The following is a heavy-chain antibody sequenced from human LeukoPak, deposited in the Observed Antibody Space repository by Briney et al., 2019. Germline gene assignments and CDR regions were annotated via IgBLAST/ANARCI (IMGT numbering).Heavy chain of an antibody. CDR1: GFTFSSYG. Sequence: GGSLRLSCAASGFTFSSYGMHWVRQAPGKGLEWVAFIPYEGINKYYTDSVKGRFTISRDNSKSTLYLQMNSLRAEDTAVYYCANQPGIAAAFNYWGQGTLVTVSS. V-gene: IGHV3-30*02. D-gene: IGHD6-13*01. CDR3: ANQPGIAAAFNY. J-gene: IGHJ4*02. CDR2: IPYEGINK.